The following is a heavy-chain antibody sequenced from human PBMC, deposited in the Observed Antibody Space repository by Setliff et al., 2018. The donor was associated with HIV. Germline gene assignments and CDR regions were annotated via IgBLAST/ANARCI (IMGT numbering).Heavy chain of an antibody. CDR3: AKDVARRLAAIGRRGFFNT. D-gene: IGHD6-13*01. V-gene: IGHV3-23*01. CDR2: ISGRGIGS. J-gene: IGHJ5*02. CDR1: GFTFSRYA. Sequence: PGGSLRLSWAASGFTFSRYAMTWVRQAPGKGLEWVSAISGRGIGSYYPDSVKGRFTISRDNSKNTLYHQMHSLTPEDSAVYYCAKDVARRLAAIGRRGFFNTWGQGTLVTISS.